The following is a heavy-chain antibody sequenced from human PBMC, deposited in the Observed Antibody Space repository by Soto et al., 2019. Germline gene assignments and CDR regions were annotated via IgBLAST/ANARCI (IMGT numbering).Heavy chain of an antibody. CDR3: PLGGSSGPDFAYHMDV. J-gene: IGHJ6*02. V-gene: IGHV3-23*01. CDR1: GFNFPNYA. Sequence: EVQLLESGGGLVQPGGSLRLSCEASGFNFPNYAMSWVRQAPGKGLEWVSAISCSGDHIYYADSVKGHFTISRDNSKNTLFLQMHSRSAEDTDLYYCPLGGSSGPDFAYHMDVWGQGTTVTVS. CDR2: ISCSGDHI. D-gene: IGHD6-6*01.